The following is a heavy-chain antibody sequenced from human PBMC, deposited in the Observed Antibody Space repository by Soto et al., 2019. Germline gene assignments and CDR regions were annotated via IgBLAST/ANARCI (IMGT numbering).Heavy chain of an antibody. CDR1: GFSGISNY. CDR3: TREHYHDSSCSYYGFLGY. CDR2: MYIGGDT. J-gene: IGHJ4*01. Sequence: EGSLRVSRAASGFSGISNYMSGVRQAPGKGLEWVSVMYIGGDTYYAESVKGRFTISRDNSKNTLYLQLNSLSAEDTAVYYCTREHYHDSSCSYYGFLGYWR. V-gene: IGHV3-53*01. D-gene: IGHD3-22*01.